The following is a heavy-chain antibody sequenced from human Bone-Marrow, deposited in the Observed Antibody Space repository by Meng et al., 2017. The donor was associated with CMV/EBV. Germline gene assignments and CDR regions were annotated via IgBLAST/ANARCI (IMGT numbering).Heavy chain of an antibody. Sequence: ASVKVSCKASGYTFTGYYMHWVRQAPGQGLEWMGWINPNSGGTNYAQKFQGRVTMTRDTSISTAYMELGRLRSDDTAVYYCASHHYGGNSEATTRKYYYYGMDVWGQGTTVTVSS. CDR3: ASHHYGGNSEATTRKYYYYGMDV. CDR1: GYTFTGYY. J-gene: IGHJ6*02. V-gene: IGHV1-2*02. CDR2: INPNSGGT. D-gene: IGHD4-23*01.